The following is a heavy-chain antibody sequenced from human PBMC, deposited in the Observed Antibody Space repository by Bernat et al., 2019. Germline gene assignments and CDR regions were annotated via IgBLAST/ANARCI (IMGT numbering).Heavy chain of an antibody. J-gene: IGHJ6*04. CDR2: ISGDGGST. Sequence: EVQLVESGGGVVQPGGSLRLSCAASGFTFDDYAMHWVRQAPGKGLEWVSLISGDGGSTYYADSVKGRFTISRDNSKNSLYLQMNSLRTEDTALYYCEKDQTHGITIFGVGSRGKGTTVTVSS. CDR3: EKDQTHGITIFGVGS. V-gene: IGHV3-43*02. CDR1: GFTFDDYA. D-gene: IGHD3-3*01.